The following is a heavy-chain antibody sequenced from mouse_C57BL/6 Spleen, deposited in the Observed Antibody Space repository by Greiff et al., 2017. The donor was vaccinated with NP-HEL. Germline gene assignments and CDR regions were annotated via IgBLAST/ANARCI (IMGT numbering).Heavy chain of an antibody. J-gene: IGHJ2*01. CDR1: GYTFTDYE. CDR3: TRYYGYNYFDY. Sequence: VQLQQSGAELVRPGASVTLSCKASGYTFTDYEMHWVKQTPVHGLEWIGAIDPETGGTAYNQKFKGKAILTADKSSSTAYMELRSLTSEDSAVYYCTRYYGYNYFDYWGQGTTLTVSS. CDR2: IDPETGGT. D-gene: IGHD2-3*01. V-gene: IGHV1-15*01.